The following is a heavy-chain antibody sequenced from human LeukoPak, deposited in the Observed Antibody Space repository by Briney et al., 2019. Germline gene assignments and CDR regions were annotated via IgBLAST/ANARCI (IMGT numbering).Heavy chain of an antibody. J-gene: IGHJ6*03. CDR1: GGSISSYY. Sequence: PSETLSLTCTVSGGSISSYYWSWIRQPPGKGLEWIGEINHSGSTNYNPSLKSRVTISVDTSKNQFSLKLSSVTAADTAVYYCARGGKVRYYGSGTSGYMDVWGKGTTVTVSS. V-gene: IGHV4-34*01. D-gene: IGHD3-10*01. CDR2: INHSGST. CDR3: ARGGKVRYYGSGTSGYMDV.